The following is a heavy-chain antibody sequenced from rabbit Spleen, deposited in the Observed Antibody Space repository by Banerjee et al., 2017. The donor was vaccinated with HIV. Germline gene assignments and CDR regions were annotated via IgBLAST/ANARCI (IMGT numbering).Heavy chain of an antibody. D-gene: IGHD1-1*01. CDR3: ASGYSDVYFSL. J-gene: IGHJ4*01. CDR1: GFSFSSYYY. CDR2: IGTGSGST. Sequence: QEQLKESGGDLVKPGASLTLTCTASGFSFSSYYYMCWVRQAPGKGLEWIGCIGTGSGSTYYASWAKGRFTISKTSSTTVTLQMTSLTAADTATYFCASGYSDVYFSLWGPGTLVTVS. V-gene: IGHV1S45*01.